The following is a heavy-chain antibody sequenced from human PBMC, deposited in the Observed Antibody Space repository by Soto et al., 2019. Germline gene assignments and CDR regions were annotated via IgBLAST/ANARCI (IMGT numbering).Heavy chain of an antibody. CDR1: GFTFSSYA. V-gene: IGHV3-30-3*01. CDR2: ISYDGSNK. J-gene: IGHJ4*02. CDR3: ARDKYDFWSGYYLY. Sequence: PGGSLRLSCAASGFTFSSYAMHWVRQAPGKGLEWVAVISYDGSNKYYADSVKGRFTISRDNSKNTLYLQMNSLRAEDTAVYYCARDKYDFWSGYYLYWGQGTLVTVSS. D-gene: IGHD3-3*01.